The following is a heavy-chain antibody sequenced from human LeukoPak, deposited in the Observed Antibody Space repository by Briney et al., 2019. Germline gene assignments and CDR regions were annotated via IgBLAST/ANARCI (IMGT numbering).Heavy chain of an antibody. Sequence: GGSLRLPCAASGFTFSDHYMDCVRQAPGKGLEWVGRIRNKANSYSTEYAASVKGRFTISRDNSKNSLYLQMNSLRTGDTAVYYCSRDQSNGDYLDYWGQGALVTVSS. V-gene: IGHV3-72*01. CDR3: SRDQSNGDYLDY. J-gene: IGHJ4*02. CDR2: IRNKANSYST. CDR1: GFTFSDHY. D-gene: IGHD4-17*01.